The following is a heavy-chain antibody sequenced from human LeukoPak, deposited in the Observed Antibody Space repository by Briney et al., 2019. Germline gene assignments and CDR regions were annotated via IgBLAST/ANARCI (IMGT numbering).Heavy chain of an antibody. CDR1: GGSFSGYY. CDR2: INHSGST. CDR3: ARGGEQLVRNYYFDY. D-gene: IGHD6-6*01. Sequence: SETLSLTCAVYGGSFSGYYWSWIRQPPGKGPEWIGEINHSGSTNYNPSLKSRVTISVDTSKNQFSLKLSSVTAADTAVYYCARGGEQLVRNYYFDYWGQGTLVTVSS. J-gene: IGHJ4*02. V-gene: IGHV4-34*01.